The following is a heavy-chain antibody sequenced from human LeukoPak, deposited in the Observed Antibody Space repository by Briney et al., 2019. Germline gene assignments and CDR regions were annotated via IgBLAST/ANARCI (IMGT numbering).Heavy chain of an antibody. Sequence: GGSLRLSCAASGFTFSNYAMRWVRQAPGQGLEWVSSFSGSGDSTSYADSVKGRFTISRDNSKNTLSLEMNSLRAEDTAVYYCAKDRTRYTGYVHFDYWGQGTLVTVSS. CDR3: AKDRTRYTGYVHFDY. V-gene: IGHV3-23*01. CDR2: FSGSGDST. CDR1: GFTFSNYA. J-gene: IGHJ4*02. D-gene: IGHD5-12*01.